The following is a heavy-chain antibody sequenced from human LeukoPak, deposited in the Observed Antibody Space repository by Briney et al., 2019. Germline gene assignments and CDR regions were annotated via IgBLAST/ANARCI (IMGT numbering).Heavy chain of an antibody. CDR3: ATYIDWVAGDV. V-gene: IGHV3-7*01. CDR2: INHEGGGI. Sequence: GGSLRLSCAASGFTFSEPWMTWVRQVPGQGLEWVAHINHEGGGIQYVDSAKGRFTISRDNAKGSVYLQMNSLRAEDTAIYHCATYIDWVAGDVWGQGTTVIVSS. CDR1: GFTFSEPW. D-gene: IGHD3-9*01. J-gene: IGHJ6*02.